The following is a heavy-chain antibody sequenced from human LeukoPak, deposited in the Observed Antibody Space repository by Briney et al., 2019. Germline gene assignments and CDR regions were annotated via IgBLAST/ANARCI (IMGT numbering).Heavy chain of an antibody. CDR2: ISYDGSNK. J-gene: IGHJ4*02. CDR3: AREGY. Sequence: GGSLRLSCAVSGFNFTRYWMSWVRQAPGKGLEWVAVISYDGSNKYYADSVKGRFTISRDNSKNTLYLQMNSLRAEDTAVYYCAREGYWGQGTLVTVSS. V-gene: IGHV3-30-3*01. CDR1: GFNFTRYW.